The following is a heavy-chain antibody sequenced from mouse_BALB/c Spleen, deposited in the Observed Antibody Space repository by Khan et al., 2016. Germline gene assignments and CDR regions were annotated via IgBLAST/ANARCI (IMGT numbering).Heavy chain of an antibody. CDR2: ISRGSSTI. J-gene: IGHJ4*01. CDR1: GFTFSSFG. Sequence: EVELVESGGGLVQPGGSRQLSCAASGFTFSSFGIHWVRQAPEKGLEWVAYISRGSSTIYYADTVKGRFTSSRDNPDITLVRQMTSLRSEDTARYYCARTDNGHCYAMDYWGQGTSVTVSS. CDR3: ARTDNGHCYAMDY. D-gene: IGHD1-1*01. V-gene: IGHV5-17*02.